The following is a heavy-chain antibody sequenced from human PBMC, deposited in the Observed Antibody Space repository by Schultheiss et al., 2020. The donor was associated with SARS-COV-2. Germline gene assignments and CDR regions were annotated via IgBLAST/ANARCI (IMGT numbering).Heavy chain of an antibody. Sequence: GSLRLSCAVSGGSISSSNWWSWVRQPPGKGLEWIGEIYHSGSTYYNPSLKSRVTISVDTSKNQFSLKLSSVTPADTAVYYCARHEGGYLGYFHHWGQGTLVTVSS. V-gene: IGHV4-4*02. CDR2: IYHSGST. CDR3: ARHEGGYLGYFHH. J-gene: IGHJ4*02. CDR1: GGSISSSNW. D-gene: IGHD5-18*01.